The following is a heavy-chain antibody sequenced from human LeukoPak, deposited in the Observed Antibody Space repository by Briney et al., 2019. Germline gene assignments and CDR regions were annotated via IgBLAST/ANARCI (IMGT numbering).Heavy chain of an antibody. CDR3: ARDRVEYSNHGAFDI. Sequence: GGSLRLSCAASGFTFSSFTMNWVSQAPGKGLEWVSSITGGSSSIYYADSVKGRFTISRDNANNSLYLQMNGLRAEDTAVYYCARDRVEYSNHGAFDIWGQGTMVTVSS. CDR1: GFTFSSFT. CDR2: ITGGSSSI. J-gene: IGHJ3*02. V-gene: IGHV3-21*01. D-gene: IGHD4-11*01.